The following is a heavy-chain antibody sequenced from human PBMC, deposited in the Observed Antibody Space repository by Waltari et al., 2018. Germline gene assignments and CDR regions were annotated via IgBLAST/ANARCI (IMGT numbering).Heavy chain of an antibody. V-gene: IGHV4-30-2*01. D-gene: IGHD3-3*01. CDR1: GGSISSGDYS. CDR2: IFHRGGS. J-gene: IGHJ4*02. CDR3: ARAFWSGYNNFDS. Sequence: QLQLQESGSGLVKPSQTLSLTCDVSGGSISSGDYSWSWIRQPPKKGLEWIGDIFHRGGSYYNPSLKSLVTMSVDRSKNQFSLNLTSVTAADTGVYYCARAFWSGYNNFDSWGQGTLVTVSS.